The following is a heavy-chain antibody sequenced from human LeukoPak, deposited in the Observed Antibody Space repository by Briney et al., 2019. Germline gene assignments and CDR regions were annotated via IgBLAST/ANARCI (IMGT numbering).Heavy chain of an antibody. D-gene: IGHD3-10*01. V-gene: IGHV3-7*03. CDR2: IKQDGSEK. CDR1: GFTFSGYW. Sequence: GGSLRLSCAASGFTFSGYWMSWVRQAPGKGLEWVANIKQDGSEKYYVDSVKGRFTISRDNAKNSLYLQMNSLRAEDTAVYYCAREVHYGSGSYPYNWFDPWGQGTLVTVSS. J-gene: IGHJ5*02. CDR3: AREVHYGSGSYPYNWFDP.